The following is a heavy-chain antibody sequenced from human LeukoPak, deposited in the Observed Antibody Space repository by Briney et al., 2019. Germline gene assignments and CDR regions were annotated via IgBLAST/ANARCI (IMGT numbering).Heavy chain of an antibody. V-gene: IGHV4-59*08. J-gene: IGHJ4*02. D-gene: IGHD6-13*01. CDR2: ISYSGST. CDR3: ARLGPAAGTSFDY. Sequence: PSETLSLTCTVSAGSISNYYWSWIRQPPGKGLEWIGYISYSGSTNYNPSLKSRVTISVVTSKNQFSLKLSSVTAADTAVYYCARLGPAAGTSFDYWGQGTLVTVSS. CDR1: AGSISNYY.